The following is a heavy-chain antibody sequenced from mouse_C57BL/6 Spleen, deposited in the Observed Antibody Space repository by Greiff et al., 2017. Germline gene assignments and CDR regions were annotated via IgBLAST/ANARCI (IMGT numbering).Heavy chain of an antibody. J-gene: IGHJ4*01. CDR3: ARGPTVVGARDY. Sequence: DVKLVESEGGLVQPGSSMKLSCTASGFTFSDYYMAWVRQVPGKGLEWVAKINYDGSSTYYLDSLKGRFIMSRANAKNILSLKMSSMKSEDTATYYFARGPTVVGARDYWGQGTSVTVSS. D-gene: IGHD1-1*01. V-gene: IGHV5-16*01. CDR1: GFTFSDYY. CDR2: INYDGSST.